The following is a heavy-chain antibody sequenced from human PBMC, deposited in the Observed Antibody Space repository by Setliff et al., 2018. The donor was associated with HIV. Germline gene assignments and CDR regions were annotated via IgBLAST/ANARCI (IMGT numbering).Heavy chain of an antibody. CDR3: ARDWNHYFYYMDV. CDR1: GGSLNDYY. D-gene: IGHD1-1*01. V-gene: IGHV4-34*01. Sequence: LTCAVYGGSLNDYYWSWIRLPPGKGLEWIGEINHSGSTNYNPSLKSRVTISVETSKNQFSLKLTSVTAADTAVYYCARDWNHYFYYMDVWGKGTTVTVSS. CDR2: INHSGST. J-gene: IGHJ6*03.